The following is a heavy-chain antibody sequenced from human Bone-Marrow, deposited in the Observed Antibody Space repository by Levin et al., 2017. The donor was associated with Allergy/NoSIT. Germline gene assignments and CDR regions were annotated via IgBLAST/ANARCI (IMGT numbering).Heavy chain of an antibody. CDR1: GGSIGGGGYY. CDR2: IYHNGNT. D-gene: IGHD5-12*01. J-gene: IGHJ4*02. CDR3: ARDTGYDLDS. Sequence: SETLSLTCTVSGGSIGGGGYYWSWIRQHPGKGLEWVGYIYHNGNTYYHPSLNPRLSISVDRTRNQFSRRLGSVTAADTAVYDCARDTGYDLDSWGQGTLVTVSS. V-gene: IGHV4-31*03.